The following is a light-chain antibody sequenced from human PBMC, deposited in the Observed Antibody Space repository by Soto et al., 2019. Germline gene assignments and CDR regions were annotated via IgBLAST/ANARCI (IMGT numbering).Light chain of an antibody. CDR2: EVS. J-gene: IGLJ1*01. CDR1: TSDVGNYNY. Sequence: QSALTQPASVSGSRGQSITISCTGTTSDVGNYNYVSWYQQHPGKAPKLMIYEVSYRSTGASNRFSGTKSGNTASLTISGLQGEDEADYYCTSYTATNTYVFGTGTKLTVL. V-gene: IGLV2-14*01. CDR3: TSYTATNTYV.